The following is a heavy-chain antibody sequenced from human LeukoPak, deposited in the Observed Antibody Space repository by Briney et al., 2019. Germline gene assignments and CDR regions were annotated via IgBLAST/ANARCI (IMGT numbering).Heavy chain of an antibody. CDR1: GFTFSSYA. Sequence: GGSLRLSCAASGFTFSSYAMSWVRQAPGKGLEWVSAISGSGGSTYYADSVKGRFTISRDNSKNTLYLQMNGLRAEDTAVYYCAKGDLYDSSGYYFGRPHAFDIWGQGTMVTVSS. CDR3: AKGDLYDSSGYYFGRPHAFDI. D-gene: IGHD3-22*01. V-gene: IGHV3-23*01. J-gene: IGHJ3*02. CDR2: ISGSGGST.